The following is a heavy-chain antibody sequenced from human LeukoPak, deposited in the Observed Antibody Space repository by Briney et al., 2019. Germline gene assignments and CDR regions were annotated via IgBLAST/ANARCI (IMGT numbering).Heavy chain of an antibody. CDR3: ATIVDRVLHYYGMGV. Sequence: GGSLRLSCAASGFSISSKWMSWVRQAPGKGLEWVSAIYHDGNIYYADSVKGRFTLSTDNSKNILYLQLNNLRAEDMAVYHCATIVDRVLHYYGMGVWGHGTTVIVSS. J-gene: IGHJ6*01. CDR2: IYHDGNI. V-gene: IGHV3-53*01. D-gene: IGHD3-22*01. CDR1: GFSISSKW.